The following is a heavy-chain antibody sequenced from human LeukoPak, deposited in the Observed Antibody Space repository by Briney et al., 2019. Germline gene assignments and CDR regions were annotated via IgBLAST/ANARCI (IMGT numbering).Heavy chain of an antibody. D-gene: IGHD3-9*01. Sequence: GGSLRLSCAASGFTFSSYWMSWVRQAPGKGLEWVANIKQDGSEKYYVDSVKGRFTISRDNAKNSLYLQMNSLRAEDTAVYYCARDRDFDWLPFDYWGQGTLVTVSS. CDR1: GFTFSSYW. CDR3: ARDRDFDWLPFDY. V-gene: IGHV3-7*03. CDR2: IKQDGSEK. J-gene: IGHJ4*02.